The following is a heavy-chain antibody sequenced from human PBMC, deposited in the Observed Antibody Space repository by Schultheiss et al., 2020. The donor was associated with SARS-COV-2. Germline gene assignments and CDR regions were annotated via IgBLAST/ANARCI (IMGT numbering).Heavy chain of an antibody. Sequence: SETLSLTCTVSGGSISSYYWSWIRQPPGKGLEWIGYIYYSGSTNYNPSLKSRVTISVDTSKNQFSLKLSSVTAADTAVYYCARRRRIAAAGTRLWFDPWGQGTLVTVSS. V-gene: IGHV4-59*08. CDR2: IYYSGST. D-gene: IGHD6-13*01. CDR3: ARRRRIAAAGTRLWFDP. CDR1: GGSISSYY. J-gene: IGHJ5*02.